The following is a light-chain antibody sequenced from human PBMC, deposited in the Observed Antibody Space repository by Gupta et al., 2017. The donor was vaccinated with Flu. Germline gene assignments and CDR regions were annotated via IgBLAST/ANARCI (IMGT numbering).Light chain of an antibody. CDR1: QSVLYSSNNKNY. Sequence: DIVMTEPPDSLAVSLGERATLNCKSSQSVLYSSNNKNYLAWYQQNPGQPPKLLIYWASTRESGVPDRFSGSGSGTDFTLTISSLQAEDVAVYYCQQYYSTPWTFGQGTKVEIK. J-gene: IGKJ1*01. V-gene: IGKV4-1*01. CDR3: QQYYSTPWT. CDR2: WAS.